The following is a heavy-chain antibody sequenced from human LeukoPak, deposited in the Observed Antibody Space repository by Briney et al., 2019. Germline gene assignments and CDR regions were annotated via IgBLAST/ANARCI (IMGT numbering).Heavy chain of an antibody. CDR2: ISYDGGKK. CDR1: GFTFSSHD. CDR3: ARDNDSRDPPHFDY. V-gene: IGHV3-30*03. D-gene: IGHD3-16*01. Sequence: GRSLRLSCAASGFTFSSHDMHWVRQAPGKGLEWVAIISYDGGKKDYADSVKGRFTISRDNSKNTLYLQMNSLRPEDTAVYYCARDNDSRDPPHFDYWGQGTLVTVSS. J-gene: IGHJ4*02.